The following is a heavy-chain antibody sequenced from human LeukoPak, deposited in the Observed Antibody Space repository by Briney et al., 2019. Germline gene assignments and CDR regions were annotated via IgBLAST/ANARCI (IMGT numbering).Heavy chain of an antibody. D-gene: IGHD1-26*01. V-gene: IGHV4-4*07. CDR3: AREGGSYYSFDY. CDR1: GASITTYY. CDR2: IYTSGST. J-gene: IGHJ4*02. Sequence: SETLSLTCTVSGASITTYYWNWIRQPAGKGLEWIGRIYTSGSTNYNPSLKSRVTMSVDTSKNQFSLKLSSVTAADTAVYYCAREGGSYYSFDYWGQGTLVTVSS.